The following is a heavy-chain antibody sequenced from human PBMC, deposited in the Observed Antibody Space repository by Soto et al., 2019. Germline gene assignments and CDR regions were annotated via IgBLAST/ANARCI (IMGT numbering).Heavy chain of an antibody. CDR1: GCSINSGYYS. Sequence: PSETLSLTCTVSGCSINSGYYSWTWIRQPPGKGLEWIGYIYLGGSINYNPSFKSRVTISVDTSKNQFSLKLSSVTAADTAVYYCAKVGGQYGSGSYRIAGYFDYWGQGTLVTVSS. CDR3: AKVGGQYGSGSYRIAGYFDY. J-gene: IGHJ4*02. D-gene: IGHD3-10*01. CDR2: IYLGGSI. V-gene: IGHV4-61*01.